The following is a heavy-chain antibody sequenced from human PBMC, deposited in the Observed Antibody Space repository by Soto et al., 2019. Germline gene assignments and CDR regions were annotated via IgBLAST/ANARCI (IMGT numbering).Heavy chain of an antibody. V-gene: IGHV4-30-4*01. D-gene: IGHD3-22*01. CDR3: ARAFDYSSGYYGGLGY. CDR2: IYYSGST. J-gene: IGHJ4*02. Sequence: QVQLQESGPGLVKPSQTLSLTCTVSGGSISSGDYYWSWIRQPPGKGLEWIGYIYYSGSTYYNPSIKNRITISVDTPTNQLSLKLSSVTAADTAVYYCARAFDYSSGYYGGLGYWGQGTLVTVSS. CDR1: GGSISSGDYY.